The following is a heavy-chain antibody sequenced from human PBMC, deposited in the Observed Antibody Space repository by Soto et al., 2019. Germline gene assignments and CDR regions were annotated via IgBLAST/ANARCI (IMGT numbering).Heavy chain of an antibody. CDR1: GFTFDDKP. CDR2: INWNSGSI. J-gene: IGHJ1*01. Sequence: EVQLVESGGGLVQPGRSLRLSCAASGFTFDDKPMHWFGKVPGKGREWVSGINWNSGSIGYGDSGKDRFAISRDNAKNSLHLQMNSLSAEDTAFYYCVKDESINWYSGHFRHWGQGTLVTVSS. CDR3: VKDESINWYSGHFRH. V-gene: IGHV3-9*01. D-gene: IGHD6-13*01.